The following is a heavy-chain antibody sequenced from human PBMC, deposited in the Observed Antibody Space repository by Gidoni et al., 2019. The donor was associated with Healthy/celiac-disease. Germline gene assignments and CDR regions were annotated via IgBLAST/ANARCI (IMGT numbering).Heavy chain of an antibody. CDR3: ARVPAYYDFWSGYTTDYGMDV. J-gene: IGHJ6*02. V-gene: IGHV1-2*06. CDR1: GYTFTGYY. D-gene: IGHD3-3*01. Sequence: QVQLVQSGAEVKKPGASVKVSCKASGYTFTGYYMHWVRQAPGQGLEWMGRINPNSGGTNYAQKFQGRVTMTRDTSISTAYMELSRLRSDDTAVYYCARVPAYYDFWSGYTTDYGMDVWGQGTTVTVSS. CDR2: INPNSGGT.